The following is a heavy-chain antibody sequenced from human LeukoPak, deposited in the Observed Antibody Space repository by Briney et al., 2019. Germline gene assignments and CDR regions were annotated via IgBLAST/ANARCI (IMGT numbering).Heavy chain of an antibody. CDR1: GFTFDDYG. CDR3: VREWHCCQSVGGIGY. J-gene: IGHJ4*02. CDR2: ISWDGGST. Sequence: QPGGSLRLSCAASGFTFDDYGMHWVRQAPGKGLEWVSLISWDGGSTYYADSVKGRFTISRDNSKNSLYLQMNSLRTEDTALYYSVREWHCCQSVGGIGYWGQGTLVTVSS. D-gene: IGHD2-21*01. V-gene: IGHV3-43*01.